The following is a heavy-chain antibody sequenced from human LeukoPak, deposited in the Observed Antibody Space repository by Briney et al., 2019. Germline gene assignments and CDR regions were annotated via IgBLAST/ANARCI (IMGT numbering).Heavy chain of an antibody. D-gene: IGHD6-6*01. V-gene: IGHV3-33*08. Sequence: PGGSLRLSCAASGITFRTYGMHWVRHTPGKGLEWVAVISYDGSNKDYADSVKGRFTISRDNSKNTLYLQMNSLRAEDTAVYYCAAYSSCDYWGQGTLVTVSS. CDR2: ISYDGSNK. J-gene: IGHJ4*02. CDR3: AAYSSCDY. CDR1: GITFRTYG.